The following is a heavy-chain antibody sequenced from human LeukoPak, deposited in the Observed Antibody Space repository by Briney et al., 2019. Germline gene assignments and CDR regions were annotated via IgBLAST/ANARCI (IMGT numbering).Heavy chain of an antibody. Sequence: PSVTLSLTCTVSGASISSGTYYWRWIRQPAGEGLEWIGRFYISGSTNYNPSLESRVTMSLDTSTNQISPEMTSVTAADTAICYCARHTWQWLPFDDWGQGTQVTISS. CDR2: FYISGST. D-gene: IGHD5-12*01. V-gene: IGHV4-61*02. CDR1: GASISSGTYY. J-gene: IGHJ4*02. CDR3: ARHTWQWLPFDD.